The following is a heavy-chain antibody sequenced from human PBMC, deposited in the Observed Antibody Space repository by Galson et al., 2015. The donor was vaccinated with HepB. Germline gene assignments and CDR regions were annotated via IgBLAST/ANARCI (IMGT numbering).Heavy chain of an antibody. J-gene: IGHJ6*03. Sequence: SLRLSCAASGFTFSSYGMHWVRQAPGKGLEWVAVIWYDGSNKYYADSVKGRFTISRDNSKNTLYLQMNSLRAEDTAVYYCARKGGYGSGSYYNERYYYYYYMDVWGKGTTVTVSS. CDR3: ARKGGYGSGSYYNERYYYYYYMDV. CDR1: GFTFSSYG. D-gene: IGHD3-10*01. CDR2: IWYDGSNK. V-gene: IGHV3-33*01.